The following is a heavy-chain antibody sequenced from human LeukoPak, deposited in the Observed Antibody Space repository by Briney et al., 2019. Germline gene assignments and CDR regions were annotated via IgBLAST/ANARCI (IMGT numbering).Heavy chain of an antibody. CDR3: ARGWDYDSGGRPTAYVY. CDR2: IIPIFGTA. J-gene: IGHJ4*02. Sequence: SVKVSCKASGGTFSSYAISWVRQAPGQGLEWMGGIIPIFGTANYAQKFQGKVTITADESTSTAYMEMSSLRSEDTAIYYCARGWDYDSGGRPTAYVYWGQGTLVSVSS. CDR1: GGTFSSYA. V-gene: IGHV1-69*01. D-gene: IGHD3-22*01.